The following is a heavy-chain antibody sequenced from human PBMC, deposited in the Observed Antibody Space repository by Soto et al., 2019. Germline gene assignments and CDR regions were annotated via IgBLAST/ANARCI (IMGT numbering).Heavy chain of an antibody. Sequence: PGGALRLSCAAFGVTVGXXXXXXXXXXXGKGLEWVAVISYDGSNKYYADSVKGRFTISRDNSKNTLHLQMNSLRAEDTAVYYCAKDHRRSYSKPTYYYYGMDVWGQGPTVTVSS. J-gene: IGHJ6*02. CDR1: GVTVGXXX. D-gene: IGHD1-26*01. V-gene: IGHV3-30*18. CDR2: ISYDGSNK. CDR3: AKDHRRSYSKPTYYYYGMDV.